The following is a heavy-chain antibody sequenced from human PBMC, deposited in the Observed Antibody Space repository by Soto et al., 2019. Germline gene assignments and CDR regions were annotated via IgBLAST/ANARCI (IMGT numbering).Heavy chain of an antibody. CDR3: ARPHSGSYPWAFDI. Sequence: GGSLRLSCAVSGFTVGVNYMSWVRQAPGKGTEWVSIIYGGGSTYYADSVKGRFTISRDNSKNTLYLQMNSLRAEDTAVYYCARPHSGSYPWAFDIWGQGTMVTVSS. CDR1: GFTVGVNY. J-gene: IGHJ3*02. V-gene: IGHV3-53*01. D-gene: IGHD1-26*01. CDR2: IYGGGST.